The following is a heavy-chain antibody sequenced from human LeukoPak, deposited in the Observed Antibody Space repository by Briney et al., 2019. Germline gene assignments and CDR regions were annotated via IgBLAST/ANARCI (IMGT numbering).Heavy chain of an antibody. CDR2: ISGSGGST. CDR3: AKEAIAAAGT. D-gene: IGHD6-13*01. J-gene: IGHJ4*02. CDR1: GGSISSYY. V-gene: IGHV3-23*01. Sequence: PSETLSLTCTVSGGSISSYYWSWVRQAPGKGLEWVSAISGSGGSTYYADSVKGRFTISRDNSKNTLYLQMNSLRAEDTAVYYCAKEAIAAAGTWSQGTLVTVSS.